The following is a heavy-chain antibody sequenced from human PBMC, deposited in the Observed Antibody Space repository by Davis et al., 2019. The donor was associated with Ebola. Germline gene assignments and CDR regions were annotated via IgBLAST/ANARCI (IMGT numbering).Heavy chain of an antibody. CDR2: ISSSSNYI. CDR1: GFIFSDYY. CDR3: VRDPALVVTGGGWFFGL. D-gene: IGHD2-21*02. Sequence: GGSLRLSCAASGFIFSDYYMHWIRQAPGKGLEWVSFISSSSNYIYYADSVKGRFTVSRDNAKNSLYLQMNSLRAEDTAVYYCVRDPALVVTGGGWFFGLWGRGTLVTVSS. V-gene: IGHV3-11*06. J-gene: IGHJ2*01.